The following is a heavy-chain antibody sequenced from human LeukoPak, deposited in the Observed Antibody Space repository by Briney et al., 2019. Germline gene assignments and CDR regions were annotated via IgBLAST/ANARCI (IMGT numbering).Heavy chain of an antibody. CDR1: GYTFTGYY. D-gene: IGHD6-13*01. V-gene: IGHV1-2*02. J-gene: IGHJ3*02. CDR2: INPNSGGT. CDR3: ARAQGSSSWYGDAFDI. Sequence: GASVKVSCKASGYTFTGYYMHWVRQAPGQGLEWMGWINPNSGGTNYAHKFQGRVTMTRDTSISTAYMELSRLRSDDTAVYYCARAQGSSSWYGDAFDIWGQGTMVTVSS.